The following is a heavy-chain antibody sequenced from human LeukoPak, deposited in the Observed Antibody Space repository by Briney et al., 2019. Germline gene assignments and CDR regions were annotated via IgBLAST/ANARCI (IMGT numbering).Heavy chain of an antibody. V-gene: IGHV3-7*01. CDR1: GFTFSSYW. D-gene: IGHD3-3*01. CDR3: AAELRSGYFVGAFDI. CDR2: IKQDGSEK. Sequence: GGSLRLSCAASGFTFSSYWMSWVRQAPGKGLEWVANIKQDGSEKYYVDSVKGRFTISRDNAKNSLYLQMNSLRAEDTAVYYCAAELRSGYFVGAFDIWGQGQWSPSLQ. J-gene: IGHJ3*02.